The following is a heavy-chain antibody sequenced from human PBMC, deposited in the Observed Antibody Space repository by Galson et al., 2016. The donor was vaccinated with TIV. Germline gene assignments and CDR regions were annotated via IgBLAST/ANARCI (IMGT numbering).Heavy chain of an antibody. J-gene: IGHJ4*01. V-gene: IGHV3-15*01. Sequence: SLRLSCAASGLTFSNTWMSWVRQAPGKGLEWVGHIRSLFDGGTTEYAAPVKGRFTISRDDAQRTMYLQMNGLKTEDTAVYYCTAANWGFFWADYWGHGTLVTVSS. CDR3: TAANWGFFWADY. CDR1: GLTFSNTW. CDR2: IRSLFDGGTT. D-gene: IGHD7-27*01.